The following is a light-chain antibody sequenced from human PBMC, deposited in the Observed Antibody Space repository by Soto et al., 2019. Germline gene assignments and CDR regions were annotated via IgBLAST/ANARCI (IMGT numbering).Light chain of an antibody. CDR3: CSCAGSTWDYV. J-gene: IGLJ1*01. CDR2: EVS. V-gene: IGLV2-23*02. Sequence: QSVLTQPASVSGSPGQSITISCTGTSSDVGSYILVSWYQQHPGKAPKLMIYEVSKRPSGVSNRFSGSKSGNTASLTISGLQADDEADYCCCSCAGSTWDYVFGTGTKVTVL. CDR1: SSDVGSYIL.